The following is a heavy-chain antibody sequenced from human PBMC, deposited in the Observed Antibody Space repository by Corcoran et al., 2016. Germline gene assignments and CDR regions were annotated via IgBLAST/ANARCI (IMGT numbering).Heavy chain of an antibody. CDR1: GYSFTSYW. Sequence: EVQLVQSGAEVKKPGESLRISCKGSGYSFTSYWISWVRQMPGKGLEWMGRIDPSDSYTNYSPSFQGHVTISAAKSISTAYLQWSSLKASDTAMYDCERHALTMVRGVAPYYYYGMDVWGQGTTVTVSS. CDR3: ERHALTMVRGVAPYYYYGMDV. D-gene: IGHD3-10*01. J-gene: IGHJ6*02. V-gene: IGHV5-10-1*03. CDR2: IDPSDSYT.